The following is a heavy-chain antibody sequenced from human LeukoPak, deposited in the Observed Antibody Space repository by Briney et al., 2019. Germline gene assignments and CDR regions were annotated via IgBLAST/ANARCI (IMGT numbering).Heavy chain of an antibody. V-gene: IGHV4-39*07. Sequence: PSETLSLTCTVSGGSISSSSYYWGWIRQPPGKGLEWIGSIYYSGSTYYNPSLKSRVTISVDTSKNQFSLKLSSVTAADTAVYYCARGIAVAGTLWYWGQGTLVTVSS. D-gene: IGHD6-19*01. CDR3: ARGIAVAGTLWY. CDR1: GGSISSSSYY. CDR2: IYYSGST. J-gene: IGHJ4*02.